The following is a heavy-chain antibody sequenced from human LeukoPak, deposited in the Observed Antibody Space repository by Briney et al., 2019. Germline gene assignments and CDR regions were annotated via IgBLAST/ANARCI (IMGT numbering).Heavy chain of an antibody. Sequence: PGGSLRLSCAASGFTFSSYWMHWVRQAPGKGLVWVSRINSDGSSTSYADSVKGRFTISRDNSKNTLYLQMNSLRAEDTAVYYCARVIDRDPRQLGGYWGQGTLVTVSP. CDR1: GFTFSSYW. CDR2: INSDGSST. J-gene: IGHJ4*02. D-gene: IGHD7-27*01. CDR3: ARVIDRDPRQLGGY. V-gene: IGHV3-74*01.